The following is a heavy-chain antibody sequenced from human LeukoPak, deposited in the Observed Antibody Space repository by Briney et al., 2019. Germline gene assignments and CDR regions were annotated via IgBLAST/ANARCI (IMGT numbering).Heavy chain of an antibody. Sequence: SETLSLTCAVYGGSFSGYYWSWIRQPPGKGLEWIGEINHSGSTNYNPSLKSRVTISVGTSKNQFSLKLSSVTAADTAVYYCARELAQNAFDIWGQGTMVTVSS. J-gene: IGHJ3*02. CDR3: ARELAQNAFDI. V-gene: IGHV4-34*01. CDR1: GGSFSGYY. CDR2: INHSGST. D-gene: IGHD1-7*01.